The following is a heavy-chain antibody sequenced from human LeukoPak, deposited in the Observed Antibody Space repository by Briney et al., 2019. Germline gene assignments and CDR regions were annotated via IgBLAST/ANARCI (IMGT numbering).Heavy chain of an antibody. Sequence: SETLSLTCTVSGGSISSSSYYWGWTRQPPGKGLEWIGSIYHSGSTYYNPSLKSRVTISVDTSKNQFPLKLSSVTAADTAVYYCARDRSRDYDILTGYYEGNWFDPWGQGTLVTVSS. D-gene: IGHD3-9*01. V-gene: IGHV4-39*06. CDR1: GGSISSSSYY. CDR3: ARDRSRDYDILTGYYEGNWFDP. J-gene: IGHJ5*02. CDR2: IYHSGST.